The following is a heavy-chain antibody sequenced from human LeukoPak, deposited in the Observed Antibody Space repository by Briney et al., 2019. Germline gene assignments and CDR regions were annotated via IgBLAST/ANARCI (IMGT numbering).Heavy chain of an antibody. CDR3: ARDRKDYYDSSGYYGVFDY. CDR1: GGSISSGDYY. Sequence: SQTLSLTCTVSGGSISSGDYYWSWIRQPPGKGLEWIGYIYYSGSTYYNPSLKSRVTISVDTSKNQFSLKLSSVTVADTAVYYCARDRKDYYDSSGYYGVFDYWGQGTLVTVSS. J-gene: IGHJ4*02. CDR2: IYYSGST. D-gene: IGHD3-22*01. V-gene: IGHV4-30-4*01.